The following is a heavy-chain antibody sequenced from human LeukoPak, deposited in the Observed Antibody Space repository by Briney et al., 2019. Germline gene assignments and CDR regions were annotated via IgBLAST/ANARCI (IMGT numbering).Heavy chain of an antibody. V-gene: IGHV4-39*07. D-gene: IGHD2-2*01. CDR3: ARYQAGFDY. Sequence: WVRQPPGKGLEWIGSIYYSGSTYYNPSLKSRVTISVDTSKNQFSLKLSSVTAADTAVYYCARYQAGFDYWGQGTLVTVSS. CDR2: IYYSGST. J-gene: IGHJ4*02.